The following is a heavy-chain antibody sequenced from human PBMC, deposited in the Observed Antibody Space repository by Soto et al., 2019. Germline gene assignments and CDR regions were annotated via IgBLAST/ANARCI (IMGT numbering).Heavy chain of an antibody. J-gene: IGHJ4*02. V-gene: IGHV3-21*01. CDR2: IRSSSSYI. CDR1: GFAFATYT. CDR3: ARDHGDFAFDY. Sequence: GGSLRLSCAASGFAFATYTMNWVRQAPGKGLEWVSSIRSSSSYIYYADSAKGRFTISRDDAKNSLYLQMNSLRVEDTAVYYCARDHGDFAFDYWGQGALVTVSS. D-gene: IGHD4-17*01.